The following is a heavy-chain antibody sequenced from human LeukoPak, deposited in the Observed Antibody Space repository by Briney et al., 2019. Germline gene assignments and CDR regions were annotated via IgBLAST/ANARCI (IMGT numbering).Heavy chain of an antibody. V-gene: IGHV4-4*02. CDR2: IYHIGST. CDR1: GGSISSGNW. J-gene: IGHJ6*03. Sequence: SGTLSLTCAVSGGSISSGNWWSWVRQPPGKGLEWIGEIYHIGSTNYNPSLKSRVTISVDRSKNQFSLKLSSVTAADTAVYYCARDRNEYQLPTYYYYYMDVWGKGTTVTVSS. CDR3: ARDRNEYQLPTYYYYYMDV. D-gene: IGHD2-2*01.